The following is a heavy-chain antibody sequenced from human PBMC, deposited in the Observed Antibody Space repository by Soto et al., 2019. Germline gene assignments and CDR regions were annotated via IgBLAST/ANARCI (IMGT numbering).Heavy chain of an antibody. CDR1: GYSFTSYW. CDR3: ARQIYDSDTGPNFQYYFDS. D-gene: IGHD3-22*01. V-gene: IGHV5-10-1*01. J-gene: IGHJ4*02. CDR2: IDPSDSQT. Sequence: GESLKISCKGSGYSFTSYWITWVRQKPGKGLEWMGRIDPSDSQTYYSPSFRGHVTISATKSITTVFLQWSSLRASDTAMYYCARQIYDSDTGPNFQYYFDSWGQGTPVTVSS.